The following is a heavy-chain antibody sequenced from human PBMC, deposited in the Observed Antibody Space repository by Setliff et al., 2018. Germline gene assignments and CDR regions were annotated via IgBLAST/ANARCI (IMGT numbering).Heavy chain of an antibody. D-gene: IGHD3-22*01. J-gene: IGHJ3*02. Sequence: TSETLSLTCTVSGGSISSGGYYWSWIRQHPGKGLEWIGYIYYSGSTYYNPSLKSRVTISVDTSKNQFSLKLSSVTAADTAVYYCARGKIRITMIVVPTGGAFDIWGQGTMVTVSS. CDR3: ARGKIRITMIVVPTGGAFDI. CDR2: IYYSGST. CDR1: GGSISSGGYY. V-gene: IGHV4-31*03.